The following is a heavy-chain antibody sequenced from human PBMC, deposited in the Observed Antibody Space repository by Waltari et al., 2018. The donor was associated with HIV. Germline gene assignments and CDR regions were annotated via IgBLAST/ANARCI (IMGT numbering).Heavy chain of an antibody. Sequence: QVHLQQWGAGLLKPSETLSLTCAVYGGSFSGHFWSWIRQPPGKGLEWFGEINHSGSTNYNPSLKSQVTMSVDTSKKQFSLKVNSVTAADTAVYYCARGVGSNRYYYYGMDVWGQGTTVTVSS. CDR3: ARGVGSNRYYYYGMDV. CDR1: GGSFSGHF. V-gene: IGHV4-34*01. J-gene: IGHJ6*02. D-gene: IGHD4-4*01. CDR2: INHSGST.